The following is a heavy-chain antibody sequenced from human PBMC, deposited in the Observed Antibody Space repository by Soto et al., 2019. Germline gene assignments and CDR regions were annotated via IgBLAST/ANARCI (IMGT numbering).Heavy chain of an antibody. J-gene: IGHJ4*02. CDR1: GYTFTYYY. Sequence: ASVKVSCKASGYTFTYYYIHWVRQAPGQGLEWMGIINPSGGSTSYAQKFQGRVTMTRDTSTSTVYMELSSLRSEDTAVYYCARGGQTYDSSGYYHNYDYWGQGTLVTVSS. D-gene: IGHD3-22*01. V-gene: IGHV1-46*01. CDR2: INPSGGST. CDR3: ARGGQTYDSSGYYHNYDY.